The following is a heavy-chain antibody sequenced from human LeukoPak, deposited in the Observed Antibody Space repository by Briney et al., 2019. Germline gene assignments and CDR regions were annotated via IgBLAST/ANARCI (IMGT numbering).Heavy chain of an antibody. CDR1: GFTFSTHA. J-gene: IGHJ6*02. CDR2: ISASGGST. V-gene: IGHV3-23*01. Sequence: PGGSLRLSCAASGFTFSTHAMSWVRQAPGKGLEWVSDISASGGSTYYADSVKGRFTVSRDNSKNTLYLQMSSLRADDTAVYYCAKYVSARGPPYALAVWGQGTTVTVSS. CDR3: AKYVSARGPPYALAV. D-gene: IGHD2/OR15-2a*01.